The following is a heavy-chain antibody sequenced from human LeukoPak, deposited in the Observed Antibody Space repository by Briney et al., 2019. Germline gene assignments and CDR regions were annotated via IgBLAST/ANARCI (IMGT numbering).Heavy chain of an antibody. CDR1: GYTFTSYG. Sequence: ASVKVSCKASGYTFTSYGISWVRQAPGQGLEWMGWISAYNGNTNSAQKLQGRVTMTTDTSTSTAYMELSSLRSEDTAVYYCAREDDGATFDYWGQGTLVTVSS. CDR2: ISAYNGNT. J-gene: IGHJ4*02. D-gene: IGHD4-17*01. V-gene: IGHV1-18*01. CDR3: AREDDGATFDY.